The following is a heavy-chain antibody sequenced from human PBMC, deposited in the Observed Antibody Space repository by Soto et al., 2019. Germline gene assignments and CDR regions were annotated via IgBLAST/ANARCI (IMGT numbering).Heavy chain of an antibody. V-gene: IGHV1-46*01. CDR2: INPSGGST. CDR3: ARDLEVEWELLLYYYGMDV. Sequence: QVQLVQSGAEVKKPGASVKVSCKASGYTFTSYYMHWVRQAPGQGLEWMGIINPSGGSTSYAQKFQGRVTMTRDTSTSTVYMELSSLRSEDTAVYYCARDLEVEWELLLYYYGMDVWGQGTTVTVSS. CDR1: GYTFTSYY. D-gene: IGHD1-26*01. J-gene: IGHJ6*02.